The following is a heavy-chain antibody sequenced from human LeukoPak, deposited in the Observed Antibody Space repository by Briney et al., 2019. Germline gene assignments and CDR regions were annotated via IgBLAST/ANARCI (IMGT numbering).Heavy chain of an antibody. V-gene: IGHV4-4*02. CDR1: GGPISSSNW. CDR2: IYHCGST. CDR3: ARDKVHIAVAGTYYYGMDV. J-gene: IGHJ6*04. Sequence: KPSGTLSLTCAVSGGPISSSNWWSWVRQPPGKGLEWIGEIYHCGSTNYNPSLKSRVTISVDKSKNQFSLKLSSVTAADTAVYYCARDKVHIAVAGTYYYGMDVWGKGTTVTVSS. D-gene: IGHD6-19*01.